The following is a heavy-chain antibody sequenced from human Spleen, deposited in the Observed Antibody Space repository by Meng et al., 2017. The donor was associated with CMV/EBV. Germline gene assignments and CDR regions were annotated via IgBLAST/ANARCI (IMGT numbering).Heavy chain of an antibody. J-gene: IGHJ4*02. Sequence: GSLRLSCTVSGGSISSNYWSWIRQPPGKGLEWVGHIYYSGNTNYNPSLKSRVTVSVDTSKTQFSLKLTSVTAADTAMYYCARDGQSGSYYAFDYWGQGTLVTVSS. D-gene: IGHD1-26*01. CDR2: IYYSGNT. V-gene: IGHV4-59*01. CDR3: ARDGQSGSYYAFDY. CDR1: GGSISSNY.